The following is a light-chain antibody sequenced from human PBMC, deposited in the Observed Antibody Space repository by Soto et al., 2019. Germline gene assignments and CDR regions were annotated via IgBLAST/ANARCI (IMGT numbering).Light chain of an antibody. CDR3: SSYAGTSIPYVV. J-gene: IGLJ2*01. CDR2: DVS. CDR1: SSDVGAYKY. V-gene: IGLV2-14*03. Sequence: QSVLTQPASVSGSPGQSITISCTGTSSDVGAYKYVSWYQQHADKAPKLLIYDVSSRSSGISDRFSGSKSGNTASLTIIGLQAEDEADYYCSSYAGTSIPYVVFGRGTQLTVL.